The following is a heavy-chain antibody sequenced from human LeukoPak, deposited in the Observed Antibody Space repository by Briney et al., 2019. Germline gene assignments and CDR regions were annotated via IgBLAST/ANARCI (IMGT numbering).Heavy chain of an antibody. Sequence: SLRLSCAASGFTFDDYAMHWVRQVPGGGREWVAGISWNGDHVGFVDALKGRLTISRDNAKNSLYLQMNSLRDEDTASYYCAKDVSYYVWGNYRHFDSWGQGTLVTVSS. J-gene: IGHJ4*02. D-gene: IGHD3-16*02. CDR1: GFTFDDYA. V-gene: IGHV3-9*01. CDR3: AKDVSYYVWGNYRHFDS. CDR2: ISWNGDHV.